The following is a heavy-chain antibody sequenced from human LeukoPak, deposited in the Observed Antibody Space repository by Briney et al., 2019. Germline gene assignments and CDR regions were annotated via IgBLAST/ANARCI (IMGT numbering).Heavy chain of an antibody. CDR1: GFTFSRYA. Sequence: GGSLRLSCSASGFTFSRYAMHWVRQAPGKGLEYVSAISSNGGSTYYADSVRGRFTISRDTAKNSLFLQMNSLRDEDTAIYYCARGGSSGYDYNAFDIWGQGTTVTASS. CDR3: ARGGSSGYDYNAFDI. D-gene: IGHD3-22*01. CDR2: ISSNGGST. V-gene: IGHV3-64*04. J-gene: IGHJ3*02.